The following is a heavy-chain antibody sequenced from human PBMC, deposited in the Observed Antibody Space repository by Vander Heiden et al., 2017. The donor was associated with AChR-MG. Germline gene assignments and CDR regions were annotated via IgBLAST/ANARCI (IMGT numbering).Heavy chain of an antibody. J-gene: IGHJ4*02. D-gene: IGHD2-2*01. Sequence: EVQLVESGGGLVQPGGSLRLSCDASGFTFSTYEMNWVRQPPGKGLEWVSHISGGSNTIHYADSVKGRFTVSRDNAKNSLYLQMNSLRAEDTAVYYCARRYCSSSSCLFDYWGQGTLVTVSA. V-gene: IGHV3-48*03. CDR1: GFTFSTYE. CDR3: ARRYCSSSSCLFDY. CDR2: ISGGSNTI.